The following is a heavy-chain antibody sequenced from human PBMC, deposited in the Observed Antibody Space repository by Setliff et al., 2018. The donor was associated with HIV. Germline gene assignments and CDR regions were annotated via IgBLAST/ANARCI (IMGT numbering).Heavy chain of an antibody. CDR1: GGSFSSGDYS. V-gene: IGHV4-30-4*08. Sequence: SETLSLTCTVSGGSFSSGDYSWTWIRQPPGKGLEWIGFTFYSGSTHQNPSLKSRVTISVDPSKNHFSLRLNSVTAADTAFYYCAHSLLGAPMIDYWGQGMLVTVSS. CDR2: TFYSGST. CDR3: AHSLLGAPMIDY. D-gene: IGHD3-16*01. J-gene: IGHJ4*02.